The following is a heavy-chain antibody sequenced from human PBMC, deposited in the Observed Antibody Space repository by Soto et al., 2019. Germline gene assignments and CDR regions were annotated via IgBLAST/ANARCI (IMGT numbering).Heavy chain of an antibody. V-gene: IGHV4-61*08. D-gene: IGHD4-17*01. CDR3: ARQTYDYGDYVPQGPFDY. Sequence: SETLSLTCIVSGDSISSGGYYWSWIRQPPGKGLEWIGYIYYSGSTNYNPSLKSRVTISVDTSKNQFSLKLSSVTAADTAVYYCARQTYDYGDYVPQGPFDYWGQGTLVTVSS. CDR1: GDSISSGGYY. CDR2: IYYSGST. J-gene: IGHJ4*02.